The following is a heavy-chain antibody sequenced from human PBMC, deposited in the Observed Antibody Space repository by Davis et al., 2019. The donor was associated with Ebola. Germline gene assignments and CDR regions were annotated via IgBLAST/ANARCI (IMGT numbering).Heavy chain of an antibody. CDR3: ARHFYVATGGSGVPNWFDP. Sequence: PGGSLRLSCKGSGYSFTSYWIGWVRQMPGKGLEWMGIIYPGDSDTRYSPSFQGQVTISADKSISTAYLQWSSLKASDTAMYYCARHFYVATGGSGVPNWFDPWGQGTLVTVSS. V-gene: IGHV5-51*01. CDR1: GYSFTSYW. D-gene: IGHD5-12*01. CDR2: IYPGDSDT. J-gene: IGHJ5*02.